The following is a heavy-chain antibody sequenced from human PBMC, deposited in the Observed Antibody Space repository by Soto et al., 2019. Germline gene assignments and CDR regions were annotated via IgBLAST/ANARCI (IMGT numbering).Heavy chain of an antibody. CDR1: GGTFSSYA. J-gene: IGHJ6*02. V-gene: IGHV1-69*13. CDR2: IIPIFGTA. Sequence: GASVKVSCKASGGTFSSYAISWVRQAPGQGLEWMGGIIPIFGTANYAQKFQGRVTITADESTSTAYMELSSLRSEDTAVYYCHFGVGLVGYYYGMDVWGQGTTVTVSS. D-gene: IGHD3-3*01. CDR3: HFGVGLVGYYYGMDV.